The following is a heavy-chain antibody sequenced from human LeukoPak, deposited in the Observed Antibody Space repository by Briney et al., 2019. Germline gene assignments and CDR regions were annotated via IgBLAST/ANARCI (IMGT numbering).Heavy chain of an antibody. CDR3: VGGYCSTTACSPLDY. CDR2: ISYDGSNK. J-gene: IGHJ4*02. V-gene: IGHV3-30*03. CDR1: GFSFSNFA. D-gene: IGHD2-2*01. Sequence: SLRLSCAASGFSFSNFAMHWVRQAPGKGLEWVAVISYDGSNKYYADSWSGGFTVSRDNSKNTLFLKMNSLRAEDSAVYYCVGGYCSTTACSPLDYWGQGTVVPVSS.